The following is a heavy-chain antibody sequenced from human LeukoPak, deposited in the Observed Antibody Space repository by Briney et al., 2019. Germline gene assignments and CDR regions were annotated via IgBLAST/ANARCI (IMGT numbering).Heavy chain of an antibody. CDR2: ISYDGSNK. CDR1: GFTFSSYA. V-gene: IGHV3-30-3*01. D-gene: IGHD6-13*01. J-gene: IGHJ4*02. CDR3: ARGVAAAASDY. Sequence: PTGGSLRLSCAASGFTFSSYAMHWVRQAPGKGLEWVAVISYDGSNKYYADSVKGRFTSSRDNSKNTLYLQMNSLRAEDTAVYYCARGVAAAASDYWGQGTLVTVSS.